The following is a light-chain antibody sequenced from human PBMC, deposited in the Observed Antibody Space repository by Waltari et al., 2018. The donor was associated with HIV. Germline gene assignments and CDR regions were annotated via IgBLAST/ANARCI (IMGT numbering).Light chain of an antibody. J-gene: IGKJ1*01. Sequence: EVVLTQSPAVLSLSPGETATLSCRASQSLSSSYLAWYQQKAGQAPRLLIYAASNRATGIPDRFTGRESGTDFTLTIRRLEPADSAVYYCQQYGSSPLTFGQGTKVEVK. CDR3: QQYGSSPLT. V-gene: IGKV3-20*01. CDR2: AAS. CDR1: QSLSSSY.